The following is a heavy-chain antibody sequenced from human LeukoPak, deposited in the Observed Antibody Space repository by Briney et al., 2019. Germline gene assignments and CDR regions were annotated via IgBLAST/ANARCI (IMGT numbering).Heavy chain of an antibody. CDR1: GFTFSSYA. CDR2: ISYDGSNK. V-gene: IGHV3-30-3*01. CDR3: ARVYTMVRFRADAFDI. J-gene: IGHJ3*02. D-gene: IGHD3-10*01. Sequence: GGSLRLSCAASGFTFSSYAMHWVRQAPGKGLEWVAVISYDGSNKYYADSVKGRFTISRDNSKNTLYLQMNSLRAEDTAVYYCARVYTMVRFRADAFDIWGQGTMVTVSS.